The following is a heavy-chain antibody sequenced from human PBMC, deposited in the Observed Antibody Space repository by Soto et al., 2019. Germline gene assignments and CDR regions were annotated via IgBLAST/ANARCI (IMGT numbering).Heavy chain of an antibody. CDR3: ARGGGNSEVFFDY. CDR2: IYYSGST. Sequence: TSETLSLTCTVSGGSISSGDYYWSWIRQPPGKGLEWIGYIYYSGSTYYNPSLKSRVTISVDTSKNQFSLKLSSVTAADTAVYYCARGGGNSEVFFDYWGQGTLVTVSS. V-gene: IGHV4-30-4*01. D-gene: IGHD2-21*02. J-gene: IGHJ4*02. CDR1: GGSISSGDYY.